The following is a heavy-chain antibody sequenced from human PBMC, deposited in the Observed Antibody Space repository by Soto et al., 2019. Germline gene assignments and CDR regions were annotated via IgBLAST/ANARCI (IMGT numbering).Heavy chain of an antibody. V-gene: IGHV1-69*12. Sequence: QVQLVQSGAEVKKPGSSVKVSCKASGVTFSTHEISWVRQAPGQGLEWMGGIVPVFNTVKYGQRFQGRVTTTAAESTSTAYMQLTGRASADTAMYYCVRGQFRHDSGLYYVTGWDYWGQGTLVTVSS. CDR2: IVPVFNTV. CDR3: VRGQFRHDSGLYYVTGWDY. CDR1: GVTFSTHE. D-gene: IGHD3-10*01. J-gene: IGHJ4*02.